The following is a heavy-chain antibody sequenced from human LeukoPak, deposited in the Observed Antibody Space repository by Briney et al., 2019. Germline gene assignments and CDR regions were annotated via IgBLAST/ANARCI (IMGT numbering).Heavy chain of an antibody. CDR2: ISGSGGST. Sequence: GGSLRLSCAASSFTFSNAWMNWVRQAPGKGLEWVSAISGSGGSTYYADSVKGRFTISRDNSKNTLYLQMNSLRAEDTAVYYCAKVGWELLNAFDIWGQGTMVTVSS. J-gene: IGHJ3*02. V-gene: IGHV3-23*01. CDR3: AKVGWELLNAFDI. CDR1: SFTFSNAW. D-gene: IGHD1-26*01.